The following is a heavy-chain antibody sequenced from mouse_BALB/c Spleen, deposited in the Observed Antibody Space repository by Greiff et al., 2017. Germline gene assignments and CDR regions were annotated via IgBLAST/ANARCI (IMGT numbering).Heavy chain of an antibody. J-gene: IGHJ4*01. V-gene: IGHV1-82*01. CDR1: GYAFSSSW. CDR3: AREGYGNYPYAMDY. D-gene: IGHD2-10*02. Sequence: VQLQESGPELVKPGASVKISCKASGYAFSSSWMNWVKQRPGQGLEWIGRIYPGDGDTNYNGKFKGKATLTADKSSSIAYMQLSSLTSVDSAVYFCAREGYGNYPYAMDYWGQGTSVTVSS. CDR2: IYPGDGDT.